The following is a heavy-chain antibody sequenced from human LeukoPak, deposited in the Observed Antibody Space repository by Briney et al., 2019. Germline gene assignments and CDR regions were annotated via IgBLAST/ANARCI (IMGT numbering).Heavy chain of an antibody. CDR1: GFTFSSYA. J-gene: IGHJ6*02. D-gene: IGHD3-3*01. V-gene: IGHV3-23*01. CDR2: ISGSGGST. Sequence: QSGGSLRLSCAASGFTFSSYAMSWVRQAPGKGLEWVSAISGSGGSTYYADSVKGRFTISRDNSKNTLYLQMNSLRAEDTAVYYCATDAAIFGVVGYYYYGMDVWGQGTTVTVSS. CDR3: ATDAAIFGVVGYYYYGMDV.